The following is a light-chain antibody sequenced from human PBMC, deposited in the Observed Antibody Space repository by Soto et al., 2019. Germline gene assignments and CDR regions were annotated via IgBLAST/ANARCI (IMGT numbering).Light chain of an antibody. J-gene: IGKJ1*01. CDR2: TAS. Sequence: DIQMTQSPSSLSASVGDRDTITCRASQSINNYVNWYQQRPGEAPKVLIYTASNLHSGVPSRFSGSGSGTDFTLTISRLQHEDFATYYWQHNPSGPWTFGEGTNVEIK. V-gene: IGKV1-39*01. CDR1: QSINNY. CDR3: QHNPSGPWT.